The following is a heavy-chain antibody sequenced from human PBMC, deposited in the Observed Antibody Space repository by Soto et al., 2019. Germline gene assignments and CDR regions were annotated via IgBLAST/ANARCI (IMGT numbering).Heavy chain of an antibody. J-gene: IGHJ3*02. CDR2: IYSGGST. CDR1: GLTVSSNY. D-gene: IGHD2-2*01. CDR3: ARGDCSSTSCLIKGAFDI. V-gene: IGHV3-66*01. Sequence: EVQLVESGGGLVQPGGSLRLSCAASGLTVSSNYMSWVRQAPGKGLEWVSVIYSGGSTYYADSVKGRFTISRDNSKNTLYLQMNSLRAEDTAVYYCARGDCSSTSCLIKGAFDIWGQGTMVTVSS.